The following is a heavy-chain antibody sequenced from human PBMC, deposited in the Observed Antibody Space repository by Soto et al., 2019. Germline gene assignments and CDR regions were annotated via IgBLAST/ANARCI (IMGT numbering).Heavy chain of an antibody. Sequence: PGGSLRLSCAASGFSFSTYALHWGRQAPGKGLEWVSVISYDGNNRNYADSVKGRFIISRDNSKNTVYLQMNSLRAEDTAVYFCARDLWASDSSNWLFDAIDLWGQGTMVTVSS. CDR2: ISYDGNNR. CDR3: ARDLWASDSSNWLFDAIDL. V-gene: IGHV3-30*03. D-gene: IGHD6-13*01. J-gene: IGHJ3*01. CDR1: GFSFSTYA.